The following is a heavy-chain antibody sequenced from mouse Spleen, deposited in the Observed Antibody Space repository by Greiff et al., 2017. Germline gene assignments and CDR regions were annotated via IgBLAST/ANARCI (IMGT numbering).Heavy chain of an antibody. CDR2: ISDGGSYT. V-gene: IGHV5-4*01. J-gene: IGHJ4*01. CDR3: AREAYDYDAMDY. Sequence: DVKLVESGGGLVKPGGSLKLSCAASGFTFSSYAMSWVRQTPEKRLEWVATISDGGSYTYYPDNVKGRFTISRDNAKNNLYLQMSHLKSEDTAMYYCAREAYDYDAMDYWGQGTSVTVSS. CDR1: GFTFSSYA. D-gene: IGHD6-5*01.